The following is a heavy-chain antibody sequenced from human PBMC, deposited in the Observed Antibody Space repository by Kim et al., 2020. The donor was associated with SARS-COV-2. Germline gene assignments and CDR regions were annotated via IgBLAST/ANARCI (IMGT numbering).Heavy chain of an antibody. J-gene: IGHJ5*02. CDR2: A. CDR3: AAPSPRGSNP. Sequence: AYYNPSLKRRVTISVDTSNNQFSLKLRSVTAADTAVYYCAAPSPRGSNPWGQGTLVTGSS. V-gene: IGHV4-39*01.